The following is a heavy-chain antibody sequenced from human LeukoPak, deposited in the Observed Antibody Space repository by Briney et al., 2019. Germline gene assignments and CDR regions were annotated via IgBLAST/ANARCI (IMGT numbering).Heavy chain of an antibody. Sequence: GGSLRLSCAASGFTFRSYTMHWVRQAPGKGLECVSAVSTTGGSTYYADSVKGRFTISRDNSRNTLYLQMTSLRVEDTAVYYCARDRTWFGESRYNYYGMDVWGQGTTVTVSS. CDR2: VSTTGGST. D-gene: IGHD3-10*01. J-gene: IGHJ6*02. V-gene: IGHV3-64*04. CDR1: GFTFRSYT. CDR3: ARDRTWFGESRYNYYGMDV.